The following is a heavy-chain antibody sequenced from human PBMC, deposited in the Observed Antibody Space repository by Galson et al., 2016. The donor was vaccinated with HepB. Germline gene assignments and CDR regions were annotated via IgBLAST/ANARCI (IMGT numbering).Heavy chain of an antibody. D-gene: IGHD5-24*01. CDR2: IDHSGTT. CDR3: ARGKRPPRSNYYGYRWFDP. Sequence: ETLSLTCAVYGGSFRGSYWTWIRQTPDKGLEWIGDIDHSGTTNYNPSRKNPVNLSVDTSKNQISLSLSSVTAADTSVYYCARGKRPPRSNYYGYRWFDPWGQGTLVIVSS. CDR1: GGSFRGSY. V-gene: IGHV4-34*01. J-gene: IGHJ5*02.